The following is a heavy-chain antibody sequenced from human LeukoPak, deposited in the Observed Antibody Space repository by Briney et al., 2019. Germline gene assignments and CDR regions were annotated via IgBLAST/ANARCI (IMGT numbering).Heavy chain of an antibody. D-gene: IGHD6-19*01. CDR1: GFTFSGSA. CDR3: TRLGPGIAVAGSDY. Sequence: GGSLKLSCAASGFTFSGSAMHWVRQASGKGLEWVGRIRSKANSYATAYAASVKGRFTISRDDSKNTAYLQMNSPKTEDTAVYYCTRLGPGIAVAGSDYWGQGTLVTVSS. V-gene: IGHV3-73*01. CDR2: IRSKANSYAT. J-gene: IGHJ4*02.